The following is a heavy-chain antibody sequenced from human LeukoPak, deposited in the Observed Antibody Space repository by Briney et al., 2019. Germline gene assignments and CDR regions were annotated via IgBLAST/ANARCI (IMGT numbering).Heavy chain of an antibody. V-gene: IGHV3-73*01. D-gene: IGHD1-26*01. CDR2: IDKKDKGYATAT. Sequence: GGSLRLSCAASGFTFSGSAIHWVRQSSGKGLEWGGQIDKKDKGYATATAYAASVKGRFTISRDDSINTAYLQMKSLKTEDTALYYCTRDSGTYNWFDPWGQGTLVTVSS. J-gene: IGHJ5*02. CDR3: TRDSGTYNWFDP. CDR1: GFTFSGSA.